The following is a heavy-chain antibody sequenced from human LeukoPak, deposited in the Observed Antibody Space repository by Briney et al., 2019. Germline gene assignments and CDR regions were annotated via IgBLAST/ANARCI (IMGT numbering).Heavy chain of an antibody. CDR1: VFTFSSYW. D-gene: IGHD2-21*01. Sequence: PGGSLRLSCAASVFTFSSYWMHWVRQAPGKGLVWVSHIYSDGSSTNYADSVKGRFTISRDNAKNTLYLQMNSLRAEDTAVYYCARALIAAAGWYFDLWGRGTLVTVSS. J-gene: IGHJ2*01. V-gene: IGHV3-74*01. CDR2: IYSDGSST. CDR3: ARALIAAAGWYFDL.